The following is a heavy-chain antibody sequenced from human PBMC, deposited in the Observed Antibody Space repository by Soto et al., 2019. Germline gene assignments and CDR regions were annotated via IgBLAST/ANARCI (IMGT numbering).Heavy chain of an antibody. Sequence: SETLSLTCAVSGGSISSSNWWSWVRQPPGKGLEWIGEIYHSGSTNYNPSLESRVTISVDKSKNQFSLKLSSVTAADTAVYYCARDSSSWYGDYYYGMDVWGQGTTVTVSS. J-gene: IGHJ6*02. V-gene: IGHV4-4*02. CDR3: ARDSSSWYGDYYYGMDV. CDR1: GGSISSSNW. CDR2: IYHSGST. D-gene: IGHD6-13*01.